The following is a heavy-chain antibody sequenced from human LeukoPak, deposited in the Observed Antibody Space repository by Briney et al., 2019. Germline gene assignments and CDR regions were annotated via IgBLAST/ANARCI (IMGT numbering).Heavy chain of an antibody. CDR2: IYYSGST. V-gene: IGHV4-59*01. CDR3: ARDVTSGAFDI. J-gene: IGHJ3*02. D-gene: IGHD2-21*02. Sequence: SETLSLTCTVSGGSISSYYWSWIRQPPGKGLEWIGYIYYSGSTNYNPSLKSRVTISVDTSKNQFSLRLSSVTAADTAVYHCARDVTSGAFDIWGQGTMVTVSS. CDR1: GGSISSYY.